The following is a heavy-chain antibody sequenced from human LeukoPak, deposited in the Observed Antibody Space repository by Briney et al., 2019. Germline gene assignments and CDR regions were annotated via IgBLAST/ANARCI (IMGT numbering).Heavy chain of an antibody. Sequence: PGGSLRLSCAASGFTFSSYAMSWVRQAPGKGLDLVSAISGSGGSTYYADSVKGRFTISRDNSKNTLYLQMNSLRAEDTAVYYCANAIAAEAKYYYYGMDVWGQGTTVTVSS. CDR3: ANAIAAEAKYYYYGMDV. V-gene: IGHV3-23*01. J-gene: IGHJ6*02. CDR2: ISGSGGST. CDR1: GFTFSSYA. D-gene: IGHD6-13*01.